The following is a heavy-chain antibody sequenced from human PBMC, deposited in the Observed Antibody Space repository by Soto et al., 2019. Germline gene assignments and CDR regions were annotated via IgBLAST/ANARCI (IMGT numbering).Heavy chain of an antibody. CDR3: ARESTTIFGVVIIRSPLDY. CDR2: IIPIFGTA. J-gene: IGHJ4*02. V-gene: IGHV1-69*13. D-gene: IGHD3-3*01. Sequence: SVKVSCKASGGTFSSYAISWVRQAPGQGREWMGGIIPIFGTANYAQKFQGRVTITADESTSTAYMELSSLRSEDTAVYYCARESTTIFGVVIIRSPLDYWGQGXLVTVSS. CDR1: GGTFSSYA.